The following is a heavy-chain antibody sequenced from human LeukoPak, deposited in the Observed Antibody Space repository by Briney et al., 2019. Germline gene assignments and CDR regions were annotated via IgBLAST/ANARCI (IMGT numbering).Heavy chain of an antibody. CDR3: ARGYYDSSGYYLGKKGFDY. CDR1: GGTFSSYA. D-gene: IGHD3-22*01. CDR2: IIPIFGTA. V-gene: IGHV1-69*05. J-gene: IGHJ4*02. Sequence: SVKVSCKASGGTFSSYAISWVRQAPGQGLEWMGRIIPIFGTANYAQKFQGRVTITTDESTSTAYMELSSLRPEDTAVYYCARGYYDSSGYYLGKKGFDYWGQGTLVTVSS.